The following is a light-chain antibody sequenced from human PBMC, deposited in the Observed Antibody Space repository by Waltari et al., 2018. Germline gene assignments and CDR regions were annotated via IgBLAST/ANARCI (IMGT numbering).Light chain of an antibody. Sequence: DIQLTQSPSSLSASVGERVTITCRASQTIVRSLNWYQQQPGKAPKLLLYAASNLQSGVPSRFRGSGSGTDFTLTIASLQPEDFATYYCQQSFTTPTFGGGTTVDIK. CDR3: QQSFTTPT. CDR1: QTIVRS. J-gene: IGKJ4*01. V-gene: IGKV1-39*01. CDR2: AAS.